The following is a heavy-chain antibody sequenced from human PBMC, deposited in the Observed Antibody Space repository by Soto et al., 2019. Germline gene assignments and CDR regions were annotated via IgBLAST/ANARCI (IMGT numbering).Heavy chain of an antibody. Sequence: QLQLQESGPGLVKPSETLSLTCTVSGGSISSSSYYWGWIRQPPGKGLEWIGSIYYSGSTYYNPSLQSRVTITVDTSKNQFSLKLSSVTAADTAVYYCARQPYCSSTSCYPFSNWFDPCGQGTLVTVSS. CDR3: ARQPYCSSTSCYPFSNWFDP. J-gene: IGHJ5*02. D-gene: IGHD2-2*01. CDR2: IYYSGST. V-gene: IGHV4-39*01. CDR1: GGSISSSSYY.